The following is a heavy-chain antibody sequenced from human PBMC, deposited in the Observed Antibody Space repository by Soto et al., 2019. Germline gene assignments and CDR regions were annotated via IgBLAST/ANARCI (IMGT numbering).Heavy chain of an antibody. J-gene: IGHJ6*02. CDR1: GFTFSNYA. V-gene: IGHV3-30-3*01. CDR2: ISYDGNNN. CDR3: ARDSYGMDV. Sequence: QAQLVESGGGVVQPGRSLRLSCAASGFTFSNYAMHWVRQAPGKGLEWVAVISYDGNNNYYADSVKGRFTVSRDNSKNTLYVHMNSLRAEDTAVYYCARDSYGMDVWGPGTTVTVS.